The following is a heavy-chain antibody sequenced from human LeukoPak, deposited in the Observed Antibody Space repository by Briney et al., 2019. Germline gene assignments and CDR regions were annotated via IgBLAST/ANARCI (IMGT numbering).Heavy chain of an antibody. CDR3: VIITCYYGTGFTRDY. V-gene: IGHV3-53*01. J-gene: IGHJ4*02. Sequence: PGGSLRLSCAVSGFTVSDYYMNRVRQAPGKGLEWVSVIYSGGKTYYADSVKGRFTISRDDSKNTLHLQMNSLRAEDTAVYYCVIITCYYGTGFTRDYWGQGTLVTVSS. CDR2: IYSGGKT. CDR1: GFTVSDYY. D-gene: IGHD3-16*01.